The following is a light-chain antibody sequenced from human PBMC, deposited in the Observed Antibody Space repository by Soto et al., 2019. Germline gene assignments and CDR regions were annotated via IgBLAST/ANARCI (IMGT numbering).Light chain of an antibody. J-gene: IGLJ3*02. CDR3: CSYAGTSAFV. CDR2: GVS. V-gene: IGLV2-23*02. CDR1: SSNVGIYYF. Sequence: QSALTQPPSVSGAPGQSITISCTGTSSNVGIYYFVSWYRQYPGKAPELIIYGVSQRPSTFFIRFSGSKSGNTASLTISDLQSDDEYDYYCCSYAGTSAFVFGGGTKVTVL.